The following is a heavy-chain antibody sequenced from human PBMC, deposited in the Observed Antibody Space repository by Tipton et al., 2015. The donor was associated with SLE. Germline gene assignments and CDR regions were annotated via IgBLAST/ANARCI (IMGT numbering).Heavy chain of an antibody. CDR2: IYTSGST. CDR1: GGSISSGSYY. CDR3: ARDISGYSSSWYFDL. D-gene: IGHD6-13*01. V-gene: IGHV4-61*02. J-gene: IGHJ2*01. Sequence: TLSLTCTVSGGSISSGSYYWSWIRQPAGKGLEWTGRIYTSGSTNYNPTLKSRVTISVDTSKNQFSLKLSSVTAADTAVYYCARDISGYSSSWYFDLWGRGTLVTVSS.